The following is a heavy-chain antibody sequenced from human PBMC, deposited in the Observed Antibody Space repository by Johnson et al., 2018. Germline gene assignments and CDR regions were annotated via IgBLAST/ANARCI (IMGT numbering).Heavy chain of an antibody. CDR2: IYSGGST. Sequence: VQLVQSGGGLVQXGVSLRLSCAASGFTVSSNYMSWVRQAPGKGLEWVSVIYSGGSTYYADSVKGRSTIPRDNSKNTLYIQMNSLRAEDTAVYYSARVVAKVGATFGDYYYYYMDVWGKGTTVTVSS. J-gene: IGHJ6*03. D-gene: IGHD1-26*01. V-gene: IGHV3-66*02. CDR1: GFTVSSNY. CDR3: ARVVAKVGATFGDYYYYYMDV.